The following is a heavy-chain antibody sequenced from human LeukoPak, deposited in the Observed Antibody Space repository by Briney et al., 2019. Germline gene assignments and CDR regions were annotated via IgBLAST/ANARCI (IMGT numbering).Heavy chain of an antibody. V-gene: IGHV4-59*12. CDR1: GGSISSYY. Sequence: PSETLSLTCTVSGGSISSYYWSWIRQPPGKGLEWIGYIYYSGSTNYNPSLKSRVTISVDTSKNQFSLKLSSVTAADTAVYYCASIQETTVTTHYYYGMDVWGQGTTVTVSS. CDR3: ASIQETTVTTHYYYGMDV. J-gene: IGHJ6*02. D-gene: IGHD4-17*01. CDR2: IYYSGST.